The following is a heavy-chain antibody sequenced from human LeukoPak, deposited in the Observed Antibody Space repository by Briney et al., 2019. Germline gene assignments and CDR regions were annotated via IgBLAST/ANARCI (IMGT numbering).Heavy chain of an antibody. Sequence: GASVKVSCKASGYTFTSYDINWVRQATGQGLEWMGWMNPNRGNTGYVQKFQGRVTITRNTSIRTAYMELSSLRSEDTAVYYCARGARPYSSNWYALMVPGYYYYYMDVWGKGTTVTVSS. V-gene: IGHV1-8*03. CDR1: GYTFTSYD. J-gene: IGHJ6*03. CDR2: MNPNRGNT. CDR3: ARGARPYSSNWYALMVPGYYYYYMDV. D-gene: IGHD6-13*01.